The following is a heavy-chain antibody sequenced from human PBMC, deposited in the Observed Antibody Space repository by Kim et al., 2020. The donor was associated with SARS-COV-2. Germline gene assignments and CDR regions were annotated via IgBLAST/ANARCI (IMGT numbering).Heavy chain of an antibody. Sequence: SVKVSCKASGGTFSSYAISWVRQAPGQGLEWMGRIIPILGIANYAQKFQGRVTITADKSTSTAYMELSSLRSEDTAVYYCAREPPGRGYVMAYFDYWGQGTLVTVSS. V-gene: IGHV1-69*04. J-gene: IGHJ4*02. D-gene: IGHD5-12*01. CDR3: AREPPGRGYVMAYFDY. CDR2: IIPILGIA. CDR1: GGTFSSYA.